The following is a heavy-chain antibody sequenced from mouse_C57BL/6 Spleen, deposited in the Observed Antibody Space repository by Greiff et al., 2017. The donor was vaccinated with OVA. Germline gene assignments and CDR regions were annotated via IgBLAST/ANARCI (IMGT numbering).Heavy chain of an antibody. CDR3: ARWSYGSSSWYFDY. J-gene: IGHJ2*01. CDR1: GYTFTSYW. CDR2: INPSNGGT. V-gene: IGHV1-53*01. D-gene: IGHD1-1*01. Sequence: QVQLQQPGTELVKPGASVKLSCKASGYTFTSYWMHWVKQRPGPGLEWIGNINPSNGGTNYNETFKSKATLTVDKSSSTAYMQLSSLTSEDSAVYYCARWSYGSSSWYFDYWGQGTTLTVSS.